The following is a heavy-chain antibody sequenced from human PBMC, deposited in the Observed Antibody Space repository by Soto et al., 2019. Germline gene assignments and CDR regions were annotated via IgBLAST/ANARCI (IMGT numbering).Heavy chain of an antibody. CDR3: ARRGGTYDYIRYFDL. CDR2: IDPTDSYT. Sequence: PGESLKISCKGSGHSITNSWINWVRQMPGKGLEWIGTIDPTDSYTNYSPSFQGHVTISGDKSISTAYLQWGSLKASDTAMYYCARRGGTYDYIRYFDLWGRGTLVTVSS. J-gene: IGHJ2*01. D-gene: IGHD3-16*01. CDR1: GHSITNSW. V-gene: IGHV5-10-1*01.